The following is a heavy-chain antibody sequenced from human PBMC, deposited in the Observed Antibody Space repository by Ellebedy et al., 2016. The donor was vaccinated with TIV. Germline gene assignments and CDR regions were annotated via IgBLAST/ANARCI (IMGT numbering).Heavy chain of an antibody. D-gene: IGHD3-16*01. CDR3: AREAISYATSGYYFDY. V-gene: IGHV3-7*01. CDR2: IKKGGSDI. J-gene: IGHJ4*02. Sequence: GESLKISCAASGFTFSNYCMSWVRQAPGKGLEWVANIKKGGSDIHYADSVKGRFTISRDNAKSSLYLQMNSLRAEDTAVYYCAREAISYATSGYYFDYWGQGTLVTVSS. CDR1: GFTFSNYC.